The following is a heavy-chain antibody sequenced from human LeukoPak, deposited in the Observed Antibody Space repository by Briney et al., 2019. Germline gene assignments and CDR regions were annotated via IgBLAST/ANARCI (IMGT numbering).Heavy chain of an antibody. J-gene: IGHJ3*02. CDR2: INHSGST. CDR1: GGSFSGYY. D-gene: IGHD1-26*01. V-gene: IGHV4-34*01. CDR3: ARGLMGAGSSGAFDI. Sequence: SETLSLTCAVYGGSFSGYYWNWISQPPGKGLEWIGEINHSGSTNYISSLKSRVTISIDTSKNQFSLKMSSVTAADTAVYYCARGLMGAGSSGAFDIWGQGTLVTVSS.